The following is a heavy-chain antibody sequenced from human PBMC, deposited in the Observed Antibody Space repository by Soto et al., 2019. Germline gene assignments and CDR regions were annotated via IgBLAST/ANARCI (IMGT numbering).Heavy chain of an antibody. Sequence: SETLSLTCTVSGGSITSSEYYWAWIRQPPGKGLQFVGTIYYSGSSYSNPSLKSRLSMSVDTSKNQFSLTMKSVTAADTGVYYCVSPHSESSNAFDLWGQGTLVTVSS. D-gene: IGHD3-10*01. CDR3: VSPHSESSNAFDL. CDR2: IYYSGSS. V-gene: IGHV4-39*01. CDR1: GGSITSSEYY. J-gene: IGHJ5*02.